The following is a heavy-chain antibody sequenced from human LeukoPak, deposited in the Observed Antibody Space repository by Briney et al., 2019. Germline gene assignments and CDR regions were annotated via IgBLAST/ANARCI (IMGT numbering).Heavy chain of an antibody. V-gene: IGHV3-30*04. J-gene: IGHJ4*02. CDR3: ARDQGSSGWYEGIDY. CDR2: MSYDGRDK. D-gene: IGHD6-19*01. Sequence: GSLRLSCAASRFTFSSYVMHWVRQAPGKGLEWVALMSYDGRDKYYADSVKGRFSISRDNSKNTLYLQMNSLRAEDTAVYYCARDQGSSGWYEGIDYWGQGTLVTVSS. CDR1: RFTFSSYV.